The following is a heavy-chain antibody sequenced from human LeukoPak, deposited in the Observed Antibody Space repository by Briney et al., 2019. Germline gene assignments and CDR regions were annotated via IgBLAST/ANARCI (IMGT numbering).Heavy chain of an antibody. Sequence: ASVKVSCKASGYTFTSYYMSWVRQAPGQGLEWMGTINPTGGTTRNAQSFQGRVTMTRDTSTSTVYMELSSLSSEDTAMYYCARLDSSWYYYWGQGTLVTVSS. J-gene: IGHJ4*02. CDR1: GYTFTSYY. CDR3: ARLDSSWYYY. CDR2: INPTGGTT. D-gene: IGHD6-13*01. V-gene: IGHV1-46*01.